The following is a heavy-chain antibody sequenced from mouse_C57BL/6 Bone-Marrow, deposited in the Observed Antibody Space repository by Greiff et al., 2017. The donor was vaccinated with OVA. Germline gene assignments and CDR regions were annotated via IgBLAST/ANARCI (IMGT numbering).Heavy chain of an antibody. CDR3: ARGRDDGYYVRAMDY. Sequence: QVQLQQPGAELVRPGSSVKLSCKASGYTFTSYLMHWVKQRPIQGLEWIGNIDPSDSETHYNQKFKDKATLTVDKSSSTAYMQLSSLTSEDSAVYYCARGRDDGYYVRAMDYWGQGTSVTVSS. CDR2: IDPSDSET. CDR1: GYTFTSYL. J-gene: IGHJ4*01. D-gene: IGHD2-3*01. V-gene: IGHV1-52*01.